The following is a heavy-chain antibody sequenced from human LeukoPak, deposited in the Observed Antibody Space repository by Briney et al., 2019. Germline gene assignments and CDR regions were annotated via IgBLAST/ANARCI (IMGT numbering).Heavy chain of an antibody. J-gene: IGHJ4*02. CDR2: MNPNSGNT. CDR1: GYTFTSYD. CDR3: ARRYCSGGSCFRRKHYFDY. Sequence: ASVKVSCKASGYTFTSYDINWVRQATGQGLEWMGWMNPNSGNTGYAQKFQGRVTMTRNTSISTAYMELSSLRSEDTAVYYCARRYCSGGSCFRRKHYFDYWGQGTLATVSS. V-gene: IGHV1-8*01. D-gene: IGHD2-15*01.